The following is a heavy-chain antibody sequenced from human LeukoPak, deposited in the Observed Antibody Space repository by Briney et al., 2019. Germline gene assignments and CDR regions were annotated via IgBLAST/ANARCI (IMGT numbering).Heavy chain of an antibody. J-gene: IGHJ6*02. CDR1: GGSSSGYY. Sequence: SETLSLTCAVYGGSSSGYYWSWIRQPPGKGLEWIGEINHSGSTNYNPSLKSRVTISVDTSKNQFSLKLSSVTAADAAVYYCARLPEIYYYYYGMDVWGQGTTVTVSS. CDR3: ARLPEIYYYYYGMDV. CDR2: INHSGST. V-gene: IGHV4-34*01.